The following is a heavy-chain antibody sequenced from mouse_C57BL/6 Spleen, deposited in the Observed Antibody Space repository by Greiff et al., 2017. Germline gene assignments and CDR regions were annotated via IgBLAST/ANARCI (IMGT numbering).Heavy chain of an antibody. Sequence: VHVKQSGAELVRPGASVKLSCTASGFNIKDDYMHWVKQRPEQGLEWIGWIDPENGDTEYASKFQGKATITADTSSNTAYLQLSSLTSEDTAVYYCTYSNSWFADWGQGTLVTVSA. CDR2: IDPENGDT. CDR1: GFNIKDDY. V-gene: IGHV14-4*01. J-gene: IGHJ3*01. D-gene: IGHD2-5*01. CDR3: TYSNSWFAD.